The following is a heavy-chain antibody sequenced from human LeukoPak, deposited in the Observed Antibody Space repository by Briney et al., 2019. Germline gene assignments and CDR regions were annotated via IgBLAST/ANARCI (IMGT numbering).Heavy chain of an antibody. Sequence: PSETLSLTCTVSGGSISSGTYYWSWIRQPAGKGLEWIGRIYTSGSTNYNPSLKSRVTMSVDTSKNQFSLKLSSVTAADTAVYYCARDRTYYDFWSGYYTGDGDAFDIWGQGTMVTVSS. CDR1: GGSISSGTYY. CDR3: ARDRTYYDFWSGYYTGDGDAFDI. V-gene: IGHV4-61*02. D-gene: IGHD3-3*01. J-gene: IGHJ3*02. CDR2: IYTSGST.